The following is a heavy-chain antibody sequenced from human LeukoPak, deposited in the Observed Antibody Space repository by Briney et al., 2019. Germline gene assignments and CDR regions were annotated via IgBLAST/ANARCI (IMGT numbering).Heavy chain of an antibody. D-gene: IGHD3-16*02. Sequence: ASVKVSCKASGGTFSSYAISWVRQAPGQGLEWMGGIIPIFGTANYAQKFQGRVTITRNTSISTAYMELSSLRSEDTAVYYCARAYYDYVWGSYRFGNDYWGQGTLVTVSS. CDR1: GGTFSSYA. CDR3: ARAYYDYVWGSYRFGNDY. V-gene: IGHV1-69*05. J-gene: IGHJ4*02. CDR2: IIPIFGTA.